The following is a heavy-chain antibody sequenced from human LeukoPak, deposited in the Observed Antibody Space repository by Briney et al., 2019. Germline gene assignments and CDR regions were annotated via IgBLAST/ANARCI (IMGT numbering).Heavy chain of an antibody. CDR2: IYYSGST. V-gene: IGHV4-59*01. J-gene: IGHJ4*02. Sequence: PSETLSLTCTVSGGSISTYYWSWIRQPPGKGLEWIGFIYYSGSTNVNPSLESRVTISVDMSKNQFSLQLSSVTAADTAVYYCARPLSGSYHQGFDYWGQGTLVTVSS. CDR3: ARPLSGSYHQGFDY. D-gene: IGHD1-26*01. CDR1: GGSISTYY.